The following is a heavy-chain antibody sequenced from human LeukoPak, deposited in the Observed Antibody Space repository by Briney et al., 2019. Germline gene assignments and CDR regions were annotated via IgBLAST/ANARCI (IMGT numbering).Heavy chain of an antibody. CDR2: IYYSGST. D-gene: IGHD1-26*01. CDR3: ARHEYSGSYYGLSWFDP. Sequence: SETLSLTCTVSGGSISSSGYYWGWIRQPPGKGLEWIASIYYSGSTYYNPSLKSRDTISVDTSKNQLSLKLSSLTAADTAVYYCARHEYSGSYYGLSWFDPWGQGTLVTVSS. V-gene: IGHV4-39*01. CDR1: GGSISSSGYY. J-gene: IGHJ5*02.